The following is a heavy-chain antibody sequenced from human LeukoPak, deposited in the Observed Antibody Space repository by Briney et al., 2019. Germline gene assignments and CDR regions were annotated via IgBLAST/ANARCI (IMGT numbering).Heavy chain of an antibody. D-gene: IGHD6-13*01. CDR3: ARGSSSSWSPFDY. Sequence: SETLSLTCTVSGDSVSYGDYYWSWIRQPAGKGLEWIGRISTRGSTNYNPSLRSRVTISLDTSKNQFSLKLNSVTAADTAVYYCARGSSSSWSPFDYWGQGTLVTVSS. CDR2: ISTRGST. CDR1: GDSVSYGDYY. J-gene: IGHJ4*02. V-gene: IGHV4-61*02.